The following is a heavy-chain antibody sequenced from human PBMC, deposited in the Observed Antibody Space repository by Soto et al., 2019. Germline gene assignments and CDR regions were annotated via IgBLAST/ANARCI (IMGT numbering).Heavy chain of an antibody. CDR2: INHSGST. V-gene: IGHV4-34*01. D-gene: IGHD3-3*01. Sequence: PSETLSLTCAVYGGSFSGYYWSWIRQPPGKGLEWIGEINHSGSTNYNPSLKSRVTISVDTSKNQFSLKLSSVTAADTAVYYCARGHLNYDFWSGYYPIYYYYYYMDVWGKGTTVTVSS. CDR3: ARGHLNYDFWSGYYPIYYYYYYMDV. CDR1: GGSFSGYY. J-gene: IGHJ6*03.